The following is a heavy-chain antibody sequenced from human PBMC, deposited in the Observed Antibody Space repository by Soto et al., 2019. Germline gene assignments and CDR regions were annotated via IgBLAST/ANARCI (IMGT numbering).Heavy chain of an antibody. CDR1: GFTFSSYA. CDR3: ANPHGDYFGGTGY. Sequence: EVQLLESGGGLVQPGGSLRLSCAASGFTFSSYAMSWVRQAPGKGLEWVSAISGSGGSTYYADSVKGRFTISRDNSKNTLYLQMNSLRAEDTAVYYCANPHGDYFGGTGYWGQGTLVTVSS. J-gene: IGHJ4*02. CDR2: ISGSGGST. D-gene: IGHD4-17*01. V-gene: IGHV3-23*01.